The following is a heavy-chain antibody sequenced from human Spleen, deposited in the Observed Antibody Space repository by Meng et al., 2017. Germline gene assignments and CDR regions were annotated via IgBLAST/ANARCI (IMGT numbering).Heavy chain of an antibody. CDR1: GGSFSDYY. Sequence: SETLSLTCVVSGGSFSDYYWSWIRQPPGKGLEWIGEINHSGSTNYNPSLKSRVTMSVDTSKNQFSLKLSSVTAADTAVYYCARVRYYDSSDLSAGAFDIWGQGTMVTVSS. J-gene: IGHJ3*02. V-gene: IGHV4-34*01. CDR3: ARVRYYDSSDLSAGAFDI. D-gene: IGHD3-22*01. CDR2: INHSGST.